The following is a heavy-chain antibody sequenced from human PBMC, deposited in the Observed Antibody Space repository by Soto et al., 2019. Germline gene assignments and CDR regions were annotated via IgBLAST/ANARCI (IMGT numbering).Heavy chain of an antibody. CDR3: ARAKKGLRYDILTGYYDY. CDR1: GGTFSSYA. D-gene: IGHD3-9*01. V-gene: IGHV1-69*10. Sequence: ASVKVSCKASGGTFSSYAISWVRQAPGQGLEWMGGIIPILGIANYAQKFQGRVTITADKSTSTDYMELSSLRSEDTAVYYCARAKKGLRYDILTGYYDYWGQGTLVTVSS. CDR2: IIPILGIA. J-gene: IGHJ4*02.